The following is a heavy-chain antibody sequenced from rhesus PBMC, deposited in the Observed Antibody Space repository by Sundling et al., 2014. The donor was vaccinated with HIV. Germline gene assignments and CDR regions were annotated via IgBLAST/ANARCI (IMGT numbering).Heavy chain of an antibody. CDR3: AKEYSITIFGLDNYYALDS. J-gene: IGHJ6*01. Sequence: QLVETGGGLVQPGGSLKLSCAASGFTFRSYGMSWVRQAPGKGLEWVSGINNGGDTTHYADSVKGRFTISRDNSKKTISLQMNSLRAEDTAVYYCAKEYSITIFGLDNYYALDSWGQGVVVTVSS. CDR2: INNGGDTT. V-gene: IGHV3S42*01. CDR1: GFTFRSYG. D-gene: IGHD3-3*01.